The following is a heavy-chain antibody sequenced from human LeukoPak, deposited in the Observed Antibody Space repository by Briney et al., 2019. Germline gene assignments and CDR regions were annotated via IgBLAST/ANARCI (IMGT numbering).Heavy chain of an antibody. Sequence: SGPTLVKPPQTLTPTCTFSGFSLSTTGVGVGWIRQPPGKALEWLALIYWDDDKRYSPSLKSRLTITNDTSKNQVVLTMTNMDPVDTATYYCAHSGTVTTPHDAFDMWGQGTMVTVSS. CDR2: IYWDDDK. V-gene: IGHV2-5*02. J-gene: IGHJ3*02. CDR1: GFSLSTTGVG. D-gene: IGHD4-17*01. CDR3: AHSGTVTTPHDAFDM.